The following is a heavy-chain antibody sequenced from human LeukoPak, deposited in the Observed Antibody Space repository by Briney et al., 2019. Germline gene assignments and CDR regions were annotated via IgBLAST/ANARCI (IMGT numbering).Heavy chain of an antibody. Sequence: GASVQVSCLASGYTLTDYYMHWVRPAPGQGFDGMGWHNPNDGDTNNAQKIQGRGTMIRAASTTTAHMKVSRLRCDDTAVDYCARANILYCSSSTCLFDYWGQGTLVTVSS. CDR2: HNPNDGDT. D-gene: IGHD2-2*01. CDR3: ARANILYCSSSTCLFDY. J-gene: IGHJ4*02. V-gene: IGHV1-2*02. CDR1: GYTLTDYY.